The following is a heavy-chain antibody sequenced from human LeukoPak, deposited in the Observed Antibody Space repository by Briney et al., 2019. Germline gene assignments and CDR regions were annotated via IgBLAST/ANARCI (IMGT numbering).Heavy chain of an antibody. Sequence: GGSLRLSCAASGFTFSSYAMSWVRQAPGKGLEWVSAISGSGGSTYYADSVKGRFTISRDNSKNTLYLQMNSLRAEDTAVYYCARDWAYDYVWGSYREYAFDYWGQGTLVTVSS. D-gene: IGHD3-16*02. CDR1: GFTFSSYA. V-gene: IGHV3-23*01. CDR2: ISGSGGST. CDR3: ARDWAYDYVWGSYREYAFDY. J-gene: IGHJ4*02.